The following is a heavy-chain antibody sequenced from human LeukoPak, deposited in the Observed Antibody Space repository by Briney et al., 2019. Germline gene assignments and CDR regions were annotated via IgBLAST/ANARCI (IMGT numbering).Heavy chain of an antibody. CDR2: IYYSGST. V-gene: IGHV4-39*07. D-gene: IGHD3-10*01. Sequence: SETLSLTCTVSGGSVSSSSYYWGWTRQPPGKGLEWIGSIYYSGSTYYNPSLKSRVTMSVDTSKNQFSLKLSSVTAADTAVYYCARDLLYGSGSYYYYYYYYMDVWGKGTTVTISS. J-gene: IGHJ6*03. CDR3: ARDLLYGSGSYYYYYYYYMDV. CDR1: GGSVSSSSYY.